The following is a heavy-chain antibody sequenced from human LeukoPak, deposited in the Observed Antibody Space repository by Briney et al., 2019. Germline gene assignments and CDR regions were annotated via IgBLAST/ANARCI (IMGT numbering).Heavy chain of an antibody. J-gene: IGHJ4*02. Sequence: AGGSLRLSCAASGFTFSSTGMHWVRQAPGKGLEWVAVIWYDGSNKYYADSVKGRFTISRDNSKNTLHLQMNSLRAEDTAVYYCATEGGSLEKINYWGQGTLVTVSS. CDR2: IWYDGSNK. CDR3: ATEGGSLEKINY. V-gene: IGHV3-33*01. CDR1: GFTFSSTG. D-gene: IGHD5-24*01.